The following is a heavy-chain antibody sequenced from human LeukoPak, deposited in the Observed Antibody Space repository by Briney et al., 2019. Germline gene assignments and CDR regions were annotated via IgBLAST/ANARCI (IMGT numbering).Heavy chain of an antibody. CDR2: IYYSGST. J-gene: IGHJ4*02. V-gene: IGHV4-59*11. CDR1: GGSSIDSHY. D-gene: IGHD2-8*02. CDR3: ARGGVLLGIDY. Sequence: ASETLSLTCTISGGSSIDSHYWSWIRQPPGKGLEWIGYIYYSGSTNYKPSLKGRVTISIDTSKNQFSLKMRSVTAADTAVYYCARGGVLLGIDYWGQGTLVTVSS.